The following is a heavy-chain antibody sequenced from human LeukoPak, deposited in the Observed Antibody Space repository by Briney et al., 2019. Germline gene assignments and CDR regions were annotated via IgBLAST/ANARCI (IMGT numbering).Heavy chain of an antibody. J-gene: IGHJ4*02. CDR1: GYTFTSYY. Sequence: GASVKVSCKASGYTFTSYYMHWVRQAPGQGPEWMGVINPSDGSTSYAQKFQGRVAMTRDTSTSTVFMELSSLTSEDAAVYYCAGGRAGFSGSWYVYWGQGTLVTVSS. CDR3: AGGRAGFSGSWYVY. V-gene: IGHV1-46*01. D-gene: IGHD6-13*01. CDR2: INPSDGST.